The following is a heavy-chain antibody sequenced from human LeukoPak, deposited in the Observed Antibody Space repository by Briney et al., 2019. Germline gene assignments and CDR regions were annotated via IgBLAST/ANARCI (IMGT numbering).Heavy chain of an antibody. J-gene: IGHJ6*03. CDR1: GGSINSYY. CDR3: ARTTEGGYTYDYFYYYYMDV. CDR2: IYYSGST. V-gene: IGHV4-59*01. Sequence: SETLSLTCTVSGGSINSYYWSWIRQPPGKGLEWIGYIYYSGSTNYNPSLKSRVTISVDTSKNQFSLKLSSVTAADTAVYYCARTTEGGYTYDYFYYYYMDVWGKGTTVTISS. D-gene: IGHD5-18*01.